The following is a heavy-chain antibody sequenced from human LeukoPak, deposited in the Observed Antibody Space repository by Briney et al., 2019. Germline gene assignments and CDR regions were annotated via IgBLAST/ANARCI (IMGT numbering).Heavy chain of an antibody. CDR1: GFTFSSYG. D-gene: IGHD3-22*01. V-gene: IGHV3-23*01. Sequence: GGSLRLSCAASGFTFSSYGMSWVRQAPGKGLEWVSAISGSGGGTYYADSVKGRFTISRDNSKNTLYLQMNSLRAEDTAVYYCAKDYDYYDNPPTRPWGQGTLVTVSS. CDR2: ISGSGGGT. CDR3: AKDYDYYDNPPTRP. J-gene: IGHJ5*02.